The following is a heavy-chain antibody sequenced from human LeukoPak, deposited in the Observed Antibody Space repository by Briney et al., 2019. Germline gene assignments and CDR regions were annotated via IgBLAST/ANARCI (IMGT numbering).Heavy chain of an antibody. Sequence: ASVKVSCKASGYTFTSYDINWVRQATGQGLEWMGWMNPNSGNTGYAQKFQGRVTMTRNTSISTAYMELSSLRSEDTAVYYCARSDSTYGDYEAPSSYWGQGTLVTVSS. CDR1: GYTFTSYD. CDR2: MNPNSGNT. D-gene: IGHD4-17*01. J-gene: IGHJ4*02. CDR3: ARSDSTYGDYEAPSSY. V-gene: IGHV1-8*01.